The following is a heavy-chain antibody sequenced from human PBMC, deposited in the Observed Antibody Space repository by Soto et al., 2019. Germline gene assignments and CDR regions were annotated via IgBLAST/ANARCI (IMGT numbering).Heavy chain of an antibody. J-gene: IGHJ4*02. CDR3: EGESGENWSYEAY. CDR1: GDTITSFS. D-gene: IGHD1-7*01. Sequence: QVQLQESGPGLVKPSETLSLTCTVSGDTITSFSWNWIRQSAGKGLEWIGRISTTGNTHYNPSLESRVTMSLDTSKNPFSLKLTSVTAADTAVYYCEGESGENWSYEAYWGRGTLVTVSS. CDR2: ISTTGNT. V-gene: IGHV4-4*07.